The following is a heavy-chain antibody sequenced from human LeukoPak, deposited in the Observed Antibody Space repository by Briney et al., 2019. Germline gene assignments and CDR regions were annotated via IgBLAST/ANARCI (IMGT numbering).Heavy chain of an antibody. J-gene: IGHJ6*02. V-gene: IGHV4-59*01. D-gene: IGHD4-17*01. CDR1: GGSISSYY. CDR2: FYCIGST. Sequence: SETLSLTCTVSGGSISSYYWSWIRQPPGKGLEWIGYFYCIGSTNYNPSLKSRVTISVDTSKNQFSLKLTSVTAADTAVYYCARDQRDYGDYYYYYGMDVWGQGTTVTV. CDR3: ARDQRDYGDYYYYYGMDV.